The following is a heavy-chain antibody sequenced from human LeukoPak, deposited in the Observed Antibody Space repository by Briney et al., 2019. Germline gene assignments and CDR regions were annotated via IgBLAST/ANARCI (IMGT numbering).Heavy chain of an antibody. CDR3: AKAFCSEKQCTLDS. Sequence: HPGGSLRLSCAASGFTFSAHYMDWVRQAPGKGLEWAGRIREKVNSYTTVYAASVKGRFTISRDDSTNSVFLQMNSLKTEDTAVYYCAKAFCSEKQCTLDSWGQGTLVSVSS. CDR2: IREKVNSYTT. J-gene: IGHJ4*02. V-gene: IGHV3-72*01. D-gene: IGHD3-3*01. CDR1: GFTFSAHY.